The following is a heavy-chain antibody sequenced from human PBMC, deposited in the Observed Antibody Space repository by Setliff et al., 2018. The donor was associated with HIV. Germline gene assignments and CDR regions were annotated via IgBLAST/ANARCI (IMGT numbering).Heavy chain of an antibody. J-gene: IGHJ6*02. D-gene: IGHD3-10*01. V-gene: IGHV4-59*11. Sequence: SETLSLTCTVSGGSISSHYWSWIRQPPGKGLEWIGGIYYSGSTNYNPSLKSRVTISVDTSKNQFSLKLSSVTAADTAVYYCARDSRGGFGELIWGDYYYYYGMDVWGQGTTVTVSS. CDR3: ARDSRGGFGELIWGDYYYYYGMDV. CDR2: IYYSGST. CDR1: GGSISSHY.